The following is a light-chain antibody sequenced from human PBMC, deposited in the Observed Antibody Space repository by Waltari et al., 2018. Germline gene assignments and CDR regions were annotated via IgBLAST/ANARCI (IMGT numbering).Light chain of an antibody. J-gene: IGKJ2*02. CDR1: QTISTY. Sequence: EIVLTQSPATLSLSPGEGATLSCRASQTISTYLAWYQQKAGQAPRLLIYDASKRATGIPARFSGSGSGTDFTLTISSLEPEDFALYYCQQRTNWPRTFCQGTKLEIK. CDR3: QQRTNWPRT. V-gene: IGKV3-11*01. CDR2: DAS.